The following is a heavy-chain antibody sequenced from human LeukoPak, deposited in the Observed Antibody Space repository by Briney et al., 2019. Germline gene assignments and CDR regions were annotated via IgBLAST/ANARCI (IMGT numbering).Heavy chain of an antibody. CDR1: GGSFNDYF. D-gene: IGHD4-17*01. V-gene: IGHV4-34*01. CDR3: ARGGLRVYYYMDV. Sequence: PSETLSLTCAVYGGSFNDYFWGWIRQPPGKGLEWIGEIDHIGNTNYNPSLKTRATISVDTSKNQFSLKVSSVTAADTAVYYCARGGLRVYYYMDVWGKGTTVTVSS. J-gene: IGHJ6*03. CDR2: IDHIGNT.